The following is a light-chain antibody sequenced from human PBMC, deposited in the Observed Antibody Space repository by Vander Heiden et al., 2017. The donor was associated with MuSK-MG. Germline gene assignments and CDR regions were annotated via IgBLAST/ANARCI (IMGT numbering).Light chain of an antibody. CDR2: WAS. V-gene: IGKV4-1*01. CDR3: QQYYSTPYT. J-gene: IGKJ2*01. Sequence: DIVMTQSPDSLAGSLGERATINCKSSQSVLYSSNNENYLAWYQQKPGQPPKLLIYWASTRESGVPDRFSGSGSGTDFTLTISSLQDEDVAVYYCQQYYSTPYTFGQGTKLEIK. CDR1: QSVLYSSNNENY.